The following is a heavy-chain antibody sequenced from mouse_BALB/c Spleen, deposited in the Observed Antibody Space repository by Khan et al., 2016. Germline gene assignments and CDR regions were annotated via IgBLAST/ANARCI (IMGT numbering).Heavy chain of an antibody. CDR1: GYTFTSYW. CDR3: ARGVPFDY. D-gene: IGHD2-14*01. J-gene: IGHJ2*01. Sequence: QVQLQQSGAELARPGASVKLSCKASGYTFTSYWMQWVKQRPGQGLEWIGAIYPGDGDTRYTQKFKGKATLTADKSSSTAYMQLSSLASEDSAVYCWARGVPFDYWGQGTTLTVSS. V-gene: IGHV1-87*01. CDR2: IYPGDGDT.